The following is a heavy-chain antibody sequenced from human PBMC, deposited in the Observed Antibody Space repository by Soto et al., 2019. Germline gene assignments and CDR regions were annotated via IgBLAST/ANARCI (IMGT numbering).Heavy chain of an antibody. CDR2: IYYSGST. J-gene: IGHJ4*02. CDR1: SYSITNSDW. Sequence: PSETLSLTCDVSSYSITNSDWWGWIRQPPGKGLEWIGNIYYSGSTYYNPSLKSRITISVDTSKNQFSLKLSSVTAADTAVYYCARRYGASFDYWGQGTLVTVSS. D-gene: IGHD4-17*01. CDR3: ARRYGASFDY. V-gene: IGHV4-28*01.